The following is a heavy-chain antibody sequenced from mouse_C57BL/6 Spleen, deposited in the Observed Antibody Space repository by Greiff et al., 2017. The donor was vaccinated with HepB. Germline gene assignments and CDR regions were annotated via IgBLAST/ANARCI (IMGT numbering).Heavy chain of an antibody. CDR3: AREDDGYPFAY. J-gene: IGHJ3*01. CDR2: ISYDGSN. Sequence: VQLKESGPGLVKPSQSLSLTCSVTGYSITSGYYWNWIRQFPGNKLEWMGYISYDGSNNYNPSLKNRISITRDTSKNQFFLKLNSVTTEDTATYYGAREDDGYPFAYWGQGTLVTVSA. V-gene: IGHV3-6*01. CDR1: GYSITSGYY. D-gene: IGHD2-3*01.